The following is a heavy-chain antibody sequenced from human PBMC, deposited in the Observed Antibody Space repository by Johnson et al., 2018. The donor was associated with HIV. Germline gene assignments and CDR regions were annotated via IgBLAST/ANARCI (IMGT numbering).Heavy chain of an antibody. CDR3: AKVVTASTSWLDDALDI. D-gene: IGHD6-13*01. V-gene: IGHV3-11*04. J-gene: IGHJ3*02. CDR2: ISSGGSTI. CDR1: GFTFSDYY. Sequence: QVQLVESGGGLVKPGGSLRLSCAASGFTFSDYYMSWIRQAPGKGLEWVSYISSGGSTIYYADSVKGRFTISRDNAKNALYLQMNSLRAEDTAVYYCAKVVTASTSWLDDALDIWGQGTMVTVSS.